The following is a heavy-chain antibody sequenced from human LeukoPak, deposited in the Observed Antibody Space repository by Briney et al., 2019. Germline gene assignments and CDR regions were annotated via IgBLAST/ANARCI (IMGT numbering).Heavy chain of an antibody. J-gene: IGHJ4*02. CDR1: GGSVSSSSYY. Sequence: PSETLSLTCTVSGGSVSSSSYYWGWIRQPPGKGLEWIGTIYYSGSTYYNPSLKSRVTISVDTSKNQFSLKLSSVTAADTAVYYCARDDPYSGYSFDYWGQGTLVTVSS. CDR2: IYYSGST. V-gene: IGHV4-39*02. D-gene: IGHD5-12*01. CDR3: ARDDPYSGYSFDY.